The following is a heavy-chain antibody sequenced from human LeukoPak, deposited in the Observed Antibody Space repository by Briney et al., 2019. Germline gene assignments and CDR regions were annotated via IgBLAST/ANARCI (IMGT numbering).Heavy chain of an antibody. Sequence: GGSLRLSCAASGFTFSKDWMLWVRQAPGNGLESGSRINTDGTVTTYADSVKGRFTVSRDNADNTMFLQMTSGRDEDTAVYYCATKQWLAPPPDSWGQGTPVTVSS. CDR1: GFTFSKDW. D-gene: IGHD6-19*01. CDR2: INTDGTVT. CDR3: ATKQWLAPPPDS. J-gene: IGHJ4*02. V-gene: IGHV3-74*01.